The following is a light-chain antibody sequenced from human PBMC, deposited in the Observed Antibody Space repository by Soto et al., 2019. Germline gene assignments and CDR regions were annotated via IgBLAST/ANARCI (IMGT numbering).Light chain of an antibody. V-gene: IGKV1-5*03. Sequence: DIQMTQSPSTLSGSVGDRVTITCRASQTISSWLAWYQQKPGKAPKLLIYKASTLKSGVPSRFRGSGSGTAFTLTLSSLQPDYFATYYRQHYNCYSAPFGPGTKVELK. J-gene: IGKJ1*01. CDR2: KAS. CDR3: QHYNCYSAP. CDR1: QTISSW.